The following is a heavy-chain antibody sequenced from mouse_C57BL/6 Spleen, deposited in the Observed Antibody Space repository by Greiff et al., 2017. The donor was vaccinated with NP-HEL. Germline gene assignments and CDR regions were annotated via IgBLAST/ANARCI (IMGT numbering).Heavy chain of an antibody. J-gene: IGHJ3*01. CDR3: ARDYYGGFAY. CDR2: ISYDGSN. CDR1: GYSITSGYY. Sequence: DVKLQESGPGLVKPSQSLSLTCSVTGYSITSGYYWNWIRQFPGNKLEWMGYISYDGSNNYNPSLKNRISITRDTSKNQFFLKLNSVTTEDTATYYCARDYYGGFAYWGQGTLVTVSA. D-gene: IGHD1-1*01. V-gene: IGHV3-6*01.